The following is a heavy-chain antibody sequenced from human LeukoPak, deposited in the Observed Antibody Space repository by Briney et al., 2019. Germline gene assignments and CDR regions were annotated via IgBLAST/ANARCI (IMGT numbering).Heavy chain of an antibody. CDR1: GYTFIGHY. CDR2: MNPDSGGT. V-gene: IGHV1-18*04. Sequence: ASVKVSCKASGYTFIGHYIHWVRQAPGQGLEWMGWMNPDSGGTNYAQKLQGRVTMTTDTSTSTAYMELRSLRSDDTAVYYCATVETDDYGDANWFDPWGQGTLVTVSS. CDR3: ATVETDDYGDANWFDP. D-gene: IGHD4-17*01. J-gene: IGHJ5*02.